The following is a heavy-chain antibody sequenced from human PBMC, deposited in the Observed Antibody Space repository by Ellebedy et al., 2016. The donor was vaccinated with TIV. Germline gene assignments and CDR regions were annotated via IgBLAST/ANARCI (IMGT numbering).Heavy chain of an antibody. J-gene: IGHJ4*02. Sequence: GESLKISCKGSGYSFTSYWIGWVRQMPGKGLEWMGIIYPGDSDTRYSPSFQGQVTISADKSISTAYLQWSSLKASDTAMYYCARHPSYGSGSYSANFDYWGQGTLVTVSS. D-gene: IGHD3-10*01. CDR3: ARHPSYGSGSYSANFDY. CDR1: GYSFTSYW. V-gene: IGHV5-51*01. CDR2: IYPGDSDT.